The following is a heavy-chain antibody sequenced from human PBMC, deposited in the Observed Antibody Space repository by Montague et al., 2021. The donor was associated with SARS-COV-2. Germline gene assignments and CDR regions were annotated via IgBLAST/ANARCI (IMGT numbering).Heavy chain of an antibody. Sequence: TLSLTCTVYGGSISSGSYYWSWIRQPAGKGLDWIGRIYTSGSTNYNPSLKSRVTISVDTSKNQFSLKLSSVTAADAAVYYGARDLAPYYGLGSYYNPIDAFDIWGQGTMVTVSS. CDR1: GGSISSGSYY. CDR2: IYTSGST. J-gene: IGHJ3*02. V-gene: IGHV4-61*02. CDR3: ARDLAPYYGLGSYYNPIDAFDI. D-gene: IGHD3-10*01.